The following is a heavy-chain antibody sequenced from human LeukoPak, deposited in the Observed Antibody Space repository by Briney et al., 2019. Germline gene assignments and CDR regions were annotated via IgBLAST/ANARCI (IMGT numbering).Heavy chain of an antibody. D-gene: IGHD6-19*01. V-gene: IGHV3-30*04. CDR1: GFIFNNYA. J-gene: IGHJ1*01. CDR3: TRNSGWYGLS. Sequence: AGGSLRLSCAASGFIFNNYAMHWVRQAPGKGLEWVAVISNDGTKKNYADSVKGRFTISRDNSNNTLFLHLNSLRGEDTAVYYCTRNSGWYGLSWGQGTLVTVSS. CDR2: ISNDGTKK.